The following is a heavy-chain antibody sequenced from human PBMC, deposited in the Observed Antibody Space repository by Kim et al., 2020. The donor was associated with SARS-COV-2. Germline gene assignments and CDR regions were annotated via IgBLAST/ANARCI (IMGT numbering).Heavy chain of an antibody. CDR1: GGTFSGYY. V-gene: IGHV4-34*01. Sequence: SETLSLTCAVYGGTFSGYYWSWIRQPPGKGLEWIGEINHSGSTNYYPSLKSRVTISVDTSKNQFSLKLSSVTAADTAVYYCGRGSIAVAAIAPYYYMDVWGKGTTVTVSS. CDR2: INHSGST. D-gene: IGHD6-19*01. CDR3: GRGSIAVAAIAPYYYMDV. J-gene: IGHJ6*03.